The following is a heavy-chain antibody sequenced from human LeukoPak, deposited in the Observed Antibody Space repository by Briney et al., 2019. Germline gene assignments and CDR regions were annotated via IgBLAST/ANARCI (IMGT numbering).Heavy chain of an antibody. CDR2: IYTSGST. J-gene: IGHJ4*02. V-gene: IGHV4-61*02. CDR1: GGSISSGSYY. Sequence: SETLSLTCTVSGGSISSGSYYWSWIRQPAGKGLEWIGRIYTSGSTNYNPSLMSRVTISVDTSKNQFSLKLSSVTAADTAVYYCARTSYYYDSSGYYYYFDYWGQGTLVTVSS. CDR3: ARTSYYYDSSGYYYYFDY. D-gene: IGHD3-22*01.